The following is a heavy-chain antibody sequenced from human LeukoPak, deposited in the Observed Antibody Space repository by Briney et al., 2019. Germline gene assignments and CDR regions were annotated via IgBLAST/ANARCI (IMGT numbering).Heavy chain of an antibody. Sequence: SGGSLRLSCAASGFTVSSNYMSWVRQAPGKGLEWVSVIYSGGSTYYADSVKGRFTISRDNSKNTLYLQMNSLRAEDTAVYYCARRGPYGGTEYYYYYYMDVWGKGTTVTVSS. D-gene: IGHD4-23*01. CDR1: GFTVSSNY. CDR2: IYSGGST. V-gene: IGHV3-53*01. J-gene: IGHJ6*03. CDR3: ARRGPYGGTEYYYYYYMDV.